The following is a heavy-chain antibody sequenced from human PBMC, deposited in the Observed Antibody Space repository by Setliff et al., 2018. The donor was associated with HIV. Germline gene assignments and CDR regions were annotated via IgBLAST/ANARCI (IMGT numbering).Heavy chain of an antibody. Sequence: SETLSLTCTVSGGSISSSNWWSWVRQPPGKGLEWIGEIYHSGSTNYNPSLKSRVTISVDKSKNQFSLKLSSVTAADTAVYYCARDLKQLAPYYYYYYGMDVWGQGTLVTVSS. CDR3: ARDLKQLAPYYYYYYGMDV. J-gene: IGHJ6*02. V-gene: IGHV4-4*02. CDR1: GGSISSSNW. D-gene: IGHD6-13*01. CDR2: IYHSGST.